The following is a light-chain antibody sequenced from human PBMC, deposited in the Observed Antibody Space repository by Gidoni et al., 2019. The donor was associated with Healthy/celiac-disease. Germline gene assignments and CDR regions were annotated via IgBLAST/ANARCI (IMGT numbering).Light chain of an antibody. CDR2: AAS. CDR3: QQSYSTPPYT. J-gene: IGKJ2*01. V-gene: IGKV1-39*01. Sequence: DIQMTQSPSSLSASVGDRVTITCRASQSISSDLTGYQQQPGKAPKLLIYAASSLQSGVPSRFSGSGSGTEFTLTISSLQPEDFATYYCQQSYSTPPYTFGQGTKLEIK. CDR1: QSISSD.